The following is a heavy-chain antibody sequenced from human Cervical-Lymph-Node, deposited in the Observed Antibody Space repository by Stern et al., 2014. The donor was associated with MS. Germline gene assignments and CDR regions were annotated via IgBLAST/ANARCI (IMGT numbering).Heavy chain of an antibody. Sequence: QLVESGPEMKKPGTSVNVSCKASGFTFTSSTVQWVRQARGQRLEWVGWIVVGTGKANYAQKFQGSVTISRDLSTDTAYMELSSLRSDDTAIYYCAAVSTWGPWGQGTPVTVSS. J-gene: IGHJ4*02. D-gene: IGHD3-16*01. CDR3: AAVSTWGP. CDR1: GFTFTSST. CDR2: IVVGTGKA. V-gene: IGHV1-58*03.